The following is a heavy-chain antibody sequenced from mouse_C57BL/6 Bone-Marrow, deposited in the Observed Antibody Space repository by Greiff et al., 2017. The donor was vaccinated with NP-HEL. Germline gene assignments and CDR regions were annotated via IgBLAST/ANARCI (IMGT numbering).Heavy chain of an antibody. V-gene: IGHV1-50*01. CDR1: GYTFTSYW. Sequence: QVQLQQPGAELVKPGASVKLSCKASGYTFTSYWMQWVKQRPGQGLEWIGEIDPSDSYTNYNQKFKGKATLTVDTSSSTAYMQLSSLTSEDSAVYYCARSSMISCFDYWGQGTTLTVSS. J-gene: IGHJ2*01. CDR2: IDPSDSYT. D-gene: IGHD2-4*01. CDR3: ARSSMISCFDY.